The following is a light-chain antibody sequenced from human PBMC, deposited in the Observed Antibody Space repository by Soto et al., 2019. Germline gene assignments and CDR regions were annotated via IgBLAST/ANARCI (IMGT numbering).Light chain of an antibody. CDR2: GAS. CDR3: TQYDSSPLT. V-gene: IGKV3-20*01. J-gene: IGKJ4*01. CDR1: QSVSSSY. Sequence: EIALTQSPGTLSLSPGERATLSCRASQSVSSSYLAWYQQKPGQAPRLLIYGASSRATGIPDRFSGSGSGTNFNLTISTLEPDDFAVYYCTQYDSSPLTFRGGTKVEIK.